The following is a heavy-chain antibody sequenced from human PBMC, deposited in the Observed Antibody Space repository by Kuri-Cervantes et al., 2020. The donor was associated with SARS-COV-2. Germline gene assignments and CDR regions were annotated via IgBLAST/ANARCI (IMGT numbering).Heavy chain of an antibody. V-gene: IGHV4-38-2*02. Sequence: AETLSLTCTVSGFSISSGYFWCVIRQPPGKGVEWTGEINDSGSTNYNPSLKSRVTISVDTSKNLFSLKLSSVTAADNAVYYCARGWGFSGGYQNWFDPWGQGTLVTVSS. CDR2: INDSGST. J-gene: IGHJ5*02. CDR3: ARGWGFSGGYQNWFDP. CDR1: GFSISSGYF. D-gene: IGHD1-26*01.